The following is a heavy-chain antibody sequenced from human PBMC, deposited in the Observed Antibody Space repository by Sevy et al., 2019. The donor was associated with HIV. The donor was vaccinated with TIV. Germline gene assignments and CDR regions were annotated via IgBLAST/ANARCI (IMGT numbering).Heavy chain of an antibody. V-gene: IGHV3-11*01. CDR3: ARAIEIPKWGDDY. Sequence: GGSLRLSCAASRFTFSDYYMSWIRQAPGKGLEWVSYISSSGSTIYYADSVKGRFTISRDNAKNSLCLQMNSLRAEDTAVYYCARAIEIPKWGDDYWGQGTLVTVSS. CDR2: ISSSGSTI. CDR1: RFTFSDYY. J-gene: IGHJ4*02. D-gene: IGHD3-10*01.